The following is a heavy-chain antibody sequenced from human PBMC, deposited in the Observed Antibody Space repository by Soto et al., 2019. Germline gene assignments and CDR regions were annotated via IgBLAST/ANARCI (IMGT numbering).Heavy chain of an antibody. CDR2: ISSSSSTI. CDR1: GFTFSSYS. V-gene: IGHV3-48*01. J-gene: IGHJ4*02. Sequence: PGGSLRLSCAASGFTFSSYSMNWVRQAPGKGLEWVSYISSSSSTIYYADSVKGRFTISRDNAKNSLYLQMNSLRAEDTAVYYCARDHDYGGNSLDYWGQGTLVTVSS. D-gene: IGHD4-17*01. CDR3: ARDHDYGGNSLDY.